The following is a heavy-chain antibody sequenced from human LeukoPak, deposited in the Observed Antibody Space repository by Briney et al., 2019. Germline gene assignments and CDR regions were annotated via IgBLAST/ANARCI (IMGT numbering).Heavy chain of an antibody. V-gene: IGHV4-59*01. CDR3: ARVESSWYIEK. CDR2: IYYSGST. CDR1: GGSISSYY. Sequence: SETLSLTCTVSGGSISSYYWNWIRQPPGKGLEWIGYIYYSGSTNYNPSLKSRVTISVDTSKNQFSLKLSSVTAADTAVYYCARVESSWYIEKWGQGTLVTVSS. D-gene: IGHD6-13*01. J-gene: IGHJ4*02.